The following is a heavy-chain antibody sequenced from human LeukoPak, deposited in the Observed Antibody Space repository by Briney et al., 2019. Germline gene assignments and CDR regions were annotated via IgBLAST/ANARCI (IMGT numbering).Heavy chain of an antibody. CDR3: ARRSGIAVAGAFDY. Sequence: PGGSLRLSCAASGFTFSNYWMHWVRQPPGKGLVWVSFITGSGTIIYYADSVKGRFTISRDNAKNSLYLQMNSLRAEDTAVYYCARRSGIAVAGAFDYWGQGTLVTVSS. CDR2: ITGSGTII. D-gene: IGHD6-19*01. J-gene: IGHJ4*02. CDR1: GFTFSNYW. V-gene: IGHV3-11*01.